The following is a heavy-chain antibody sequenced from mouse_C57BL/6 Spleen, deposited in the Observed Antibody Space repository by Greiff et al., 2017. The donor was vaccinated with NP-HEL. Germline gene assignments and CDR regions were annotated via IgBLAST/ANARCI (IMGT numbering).Heavy chain of an antibody. V-gene: IGHV1-15*01. J-gene: IGHJ4*01. CDR3: KRSETYYDMDY. CDR1: GYTFTDYE. CDR2: IDPETGGT. Sequence: VQLVESGAELVRPGASVTLSCKASGYTFTDYEMHWVKQTPVQGLEWIGAIDPETGGTAYNQKFKGKAILTADKSSSTAYMKLRSLTSEDYAVSYCKRSETYYDMDYWGNATSVTVSS.